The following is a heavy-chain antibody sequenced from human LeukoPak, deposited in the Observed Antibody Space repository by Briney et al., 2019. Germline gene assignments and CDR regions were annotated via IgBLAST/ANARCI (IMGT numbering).Heavy chain of an antibody. D-gene: IGHD3/OR15-3a*01. CDR3: ASGRHDFLH. CDR2: INLDGTEE. Sequence: GGSLRHSCAASGFVFSTYWMTWVRQAPGMGLEWVANINLDGTEEHYVDSSLKGRFTISRDNAKNSLYLQMTSLRVEDTAVYYCASGRHDFLHWGQGTLVTVSS. J-gene: IGHJ4*02. CDR1: GFVFSTYW. V-gene: IGHV3-7*01.